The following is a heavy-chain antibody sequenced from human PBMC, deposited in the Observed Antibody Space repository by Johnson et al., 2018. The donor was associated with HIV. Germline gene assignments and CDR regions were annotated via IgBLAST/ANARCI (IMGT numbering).Heavy chain of an antibody. D-gene: IGHD5-18*01. CDR3: ARLPSGYSRDDLDI. CDR1: GFTFSSYD. V-gene: IGHV3-13*01. J-gene: IGHJ3*02. Sequence: VQLVESGGGLVQPGGSLRLSCAASGFTFSSYDMHWVRQATGKGLEWVSAIGTAGDTYYPGYVKGRFTISRENAKNSLYLQINSLRPEDTAVYYCARLPSGYSRDDLDIWGQGTMVTVSS. CDR2: IGTAGDT.